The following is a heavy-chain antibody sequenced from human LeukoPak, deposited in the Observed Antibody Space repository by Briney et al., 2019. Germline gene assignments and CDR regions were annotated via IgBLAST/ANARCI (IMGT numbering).Heavy chain of an antibody. J-gene: IGHJ4*02. Sequence: SVKVSCKASGGTFSSYAISWVRQAPGQGLEWMGGIIPIFGTANYAQKFQGGVTITTDESTSTAYMELSSLRSEDTAVYYCARANYDSSGYYLYYFDYWGQGTLVTVSS. D-gene: IGHD3-22*01. CDR3: ARANYDSSGYYLYYFDY. V-gene: IGHV1-69*05. CDR2: IIPIFGTA. CDR1: GGTFSSYA.